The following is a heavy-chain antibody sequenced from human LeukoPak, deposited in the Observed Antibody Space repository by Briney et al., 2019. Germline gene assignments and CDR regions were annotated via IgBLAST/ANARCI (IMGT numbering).Heavy chain of an antibody. CDR1: GYTFTGYY. CDR2: INPNSGGT. Sequence: ASVKVSCKASGYTFTGYYMHWVRQAPGQGLEWMVWINPNSGGTNYAQKFQGRVTMTRDTSISTAYMELSRLRSDDTAVYYCAGARRGYCSGGSCYSNYYGMDVWGQGTTVTVSS. J-gene: IGHJ6*02. D-gene: IGHD2-15*01. CDR3: AGARRGYCSGGSCYSNYYGMDV. V-gene: IGHV1-2*02.